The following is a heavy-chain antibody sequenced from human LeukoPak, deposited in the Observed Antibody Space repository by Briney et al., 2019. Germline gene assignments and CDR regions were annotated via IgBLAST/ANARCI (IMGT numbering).Heavy chain of an antibody. D-gene: IGHD1-26*01. J-gene: IGHJ4*02. Sequence: ASVKVSCKASGYTFSSYAMHWVRQAPGQRLEWMGWINAGNGNTKFSHEFQGRVTITRDTSASAAYMELNSLRSEDMAVYYCAREGAYIGGSYPFDYWGQGTLVTVSS. CDR2: INAGNGNT. CDR3: AREGAYIGGSYPFDY. V-gene: IGHV1-3*03. CDR1: GYTFSSYA.